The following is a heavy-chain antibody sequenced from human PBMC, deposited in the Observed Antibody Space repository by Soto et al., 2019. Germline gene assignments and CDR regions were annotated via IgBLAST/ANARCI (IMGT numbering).Heavy chain of an antibody. D-gene: IGHD5-12*01. CDR2: ISYDGRNK. J-gene: IGHJ6*02. V-gene: IGHV3-30*18. Sequence: QMQLVESGGGVVQPGRSLRVSCEASGFIFSTYGMHWVRQAPGKGLEWVAVISYDGRNKYYADSVRGRFTISRDNSKNTRHLQMNSLRGEDTAVYYCAKDTATAITSYYFYGMDVWGQGTTVTVSS. CDR1: GFIFSTYG. CDR3: AKDTATAITSYYFYGMDV.